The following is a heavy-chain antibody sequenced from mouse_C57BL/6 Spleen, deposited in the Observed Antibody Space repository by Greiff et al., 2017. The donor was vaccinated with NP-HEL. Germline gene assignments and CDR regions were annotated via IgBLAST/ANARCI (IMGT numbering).Heavy chain of an antibody. Sequence: EVQLVESGGGLVKPGGSLKLSCAASGFTFSDYGMHWVRQAPEKGLEWVAYISSGSSTIYYADTVKGRFTISRDNAKNTLFLQMTSLRSEDTAMYYGAREGNIYYYAMDYWGQGTSVTVSS. J-gene: IGHJ4*01. V-gene: IGHV5-17*01. CDR3: AREGNIYYYAMDY. CDR2: ISSGSSTI. D-gene: IGHD2-1*01. CDR1: GFTFSDYG.